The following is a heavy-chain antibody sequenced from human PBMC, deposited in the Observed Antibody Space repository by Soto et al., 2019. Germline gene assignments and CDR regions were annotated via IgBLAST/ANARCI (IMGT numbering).Heavy chain of an antibody. J-gene: IGHJ3*02. D-gene: IGHD3-22*01. CDR2: IWYDGSNK. Sequence: GGSLRLSCAASGFTFSSYGMHWVRQAPGKGLEWVAVIWYDGSNKYYADSVKGRFTISRDNSKNTLYLQMNSLRAEDTAVYYCAREEIFYYDSSGYYRDAFDIWGQGTMVTVSS. CDR1: GFTFSSYG. V-gene: IGHV3-33*01. CDR3: AREEIFYYDSSGYYRDAFDI.